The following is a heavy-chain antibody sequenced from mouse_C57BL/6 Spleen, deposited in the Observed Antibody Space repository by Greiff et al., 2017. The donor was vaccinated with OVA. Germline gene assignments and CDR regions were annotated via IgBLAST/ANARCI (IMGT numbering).Heavy chain of an antibody. CDR1: GFSFTSYG. J-gene: IGHJ1*03. Sequence: QVQLKQSGPGLVQPSQSLSITCTVSGFSFTSYGVPWVRQSPGKGLEWLGVLWSGGSTDYNAAFISRLSISKDNSKSQVFFKMNSLQADDTAIYYCARNYYGSSYRYFDVWGTGTTVTVSS. D-gene: IGHD1-1*01. CDR3: ARNYYGSSYRYFDV. CDR2: LWSGGST. V-gene: IGHV2-2*01.